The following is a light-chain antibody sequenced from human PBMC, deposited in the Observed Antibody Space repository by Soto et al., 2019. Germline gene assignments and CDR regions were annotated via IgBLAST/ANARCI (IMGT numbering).Light chain of an antibody. V-gene: IGKV3-15*01. CDR1: QSIRSN. Sequence: EILLTQSPSPRSCSPGERSISPFRTIQSIRSNYLAWYQQKPGQAPRLLIYGASTRATGIPARFSGSGSGTEFTLTISSLQSEDFAVYYCQQYNNWPPITFGQGTGLEIK. CDR3: QQYNNWPPIT. CDR2: GAS. J-gene: IGKJ5*01.